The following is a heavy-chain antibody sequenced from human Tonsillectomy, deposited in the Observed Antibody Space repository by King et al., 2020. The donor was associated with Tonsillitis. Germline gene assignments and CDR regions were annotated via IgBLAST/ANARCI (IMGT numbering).Heavy chain of an antibody. V-gene: IGHV4-4*07. Sequence: MQLQESGPELVKPSETLSLTCTVSGGSISSYYWSWIRQPAGKGLEWIGRLYNSGSTNYNPSLKSRVTMSLDTSKNQLSLKLSSVTAADTAVYYCARDYGDFNFDYWGQGTLVTVSS. CDR2: LYNSGST. D-gene: IGHD4-17*01. CDR1: GGSISSYY. J-gene: IGHJ4*02. CDR3: ARDYGDFNFDY.